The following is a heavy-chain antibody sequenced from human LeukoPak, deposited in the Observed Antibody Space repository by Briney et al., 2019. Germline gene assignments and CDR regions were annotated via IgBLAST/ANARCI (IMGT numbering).Heavy chain of an antibody. D-gene: IGHD2-8*01. CDR1: GGSISSGDYY. CDR3: ARRYCTNGVCYNPRFDY. Sequence: SETLSLTCTVSGGSISSGDYYWSWIRQPPGKGLEWIGYIYYSGSTYYNPSLKSRVTISVDTSKNQFSLKLSSVTAADTAVYYCARRYCTNGVCYNPRFDYWGQGALVTVSS. J-gene: IGHJ4*02. CDR2: IYYSGST. V-gene: IGHV4-30-4*08.